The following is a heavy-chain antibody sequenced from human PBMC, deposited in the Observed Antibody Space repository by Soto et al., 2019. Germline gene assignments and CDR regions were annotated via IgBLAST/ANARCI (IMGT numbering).Heavy chain of an antibody. Sequence: PGGSLRLSCAASGFTFSSYSMNWVRQAPGKGLEWVSYISSSSSTIYYADSVKGRFTISRDNAKNSLYLQMNSLRDEDTAVYYCASWSDYSNYFFHFDYWGQGTLVTVSS. CDR3: ASWSDYSNYFFHFDY. CDR2: ISSSSSTI. D-gene: IGHD4-4*01. J-gene: IGHJ4*02. V-gene: IGHV3-48*02. CDR1: GFTFSSYS.